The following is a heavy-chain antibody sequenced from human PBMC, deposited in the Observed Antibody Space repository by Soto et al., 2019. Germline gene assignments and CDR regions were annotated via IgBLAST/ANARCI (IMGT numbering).Heavy chain of an antibody. V-gene: IGHV3-15*01. D-gene: IGHD4-17*01. J-gene: IGHJ4*02. CDR3: TTVSTVTTSSF. CDR2: IKRNTDGGTT. CDR1: GFTFSDAW. Sequence: DVQLVESGGGLVKPGGSLRLSCAASGFTFSDAWMSWVRQAPGKGLEWLGRIKRNTDGGTTDYAPPVKGRFTISRDDSRNMLYLQMNSLKTEDTAVYYCTTVSTVTTSSFWGQGTLVTVSS.